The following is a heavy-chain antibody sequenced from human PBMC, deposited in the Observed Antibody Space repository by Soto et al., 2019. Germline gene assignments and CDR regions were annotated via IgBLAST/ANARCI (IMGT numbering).Heavy chain of an antibody. CDR2: ISAYNGNT. D-gene: IGHD2-2*02. CDR1: GYTFTSYG. Sequence: ASVKVSCKASGYTFTSYGISWVRQAPGQGLEWMGWISAYNGNTNYAQKLQGRVTMTTDTAPSTAYLELRSRRSDDTAVYYCARDLAGVRAAIGSPGGFDPWGQGTQVTVSS. J-gene: IGHJ5*02. CDR3: ARDLAGVRAAIGSPGGFDP. V-gene: IGHV1-18*01.